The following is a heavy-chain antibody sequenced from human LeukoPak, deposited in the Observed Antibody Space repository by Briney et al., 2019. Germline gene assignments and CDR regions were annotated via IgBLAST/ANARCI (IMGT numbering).Heavy chain of an antibody. J-gene: IGHJ4*02. V-gene: IGHV3-21*04. CDR1: GFTFSSYS. Sequence: PGGSLRLSCAASGFTFSSYSMNWVRQAPGKGLEWVSSISSSSSYIYYADSVKGRFTISRDNSKNTLYLQMNSLRAEDTAVYYCARTGGSQGGNYWGQGTLVTVSS. CDR2: ISSSSSYI. CDR3: ARTGGSQGGNY. D-gene: IGHD1-26*01.